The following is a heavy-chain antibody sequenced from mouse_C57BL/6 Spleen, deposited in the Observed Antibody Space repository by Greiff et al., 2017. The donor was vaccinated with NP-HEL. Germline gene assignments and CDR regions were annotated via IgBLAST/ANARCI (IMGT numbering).Heavy chain of an antibody. D-gene: IGHD2-3*01. CDR1: GYAFSRSW. Sequence: VQLQQSGPELVKPGASVKISCKASGYAFSRSWMNWVKQRPGKGLEWIGRIYPGDGDTNYNGKFKGKATLTADKSSSTAYMQLSSLTSEDSAVYFCASPDGYYQAWCGYWGQGTLVTVS. V-gene: IGHV1-82*01. CDR2: IYPGDGDT. J-gene: IGHJ3*01. CDR3: ASPDGYYQAWCGY.